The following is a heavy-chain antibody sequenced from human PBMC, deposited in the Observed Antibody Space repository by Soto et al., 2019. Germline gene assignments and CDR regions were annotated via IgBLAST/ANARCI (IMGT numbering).Heavy chain of an antibody. J-gene: IGHJ4*02. Sequence: QVQLVQSGAEVKKPGSSVKVSCKASGGTFNSYAISWVRQAPGQGLEWMGGIIPIFGTADYAQKFQGRVTITAVDSTSTAYMELSSLRSEDTAVYYCASHYDSGGYSYRGLDYWGQGTLVTVSS. CDR3: ASHYDSGGYSYRGLDY. CDR1: GGTFNSYA. CDR2: IIPIFGTA. D-gene: IGHD3-22*01. V-gene: IGHV1-69*12.